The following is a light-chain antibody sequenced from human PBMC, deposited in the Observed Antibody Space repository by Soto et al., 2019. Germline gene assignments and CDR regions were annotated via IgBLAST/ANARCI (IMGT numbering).Light chain of an antibody. CDR3: QQYNSWPRT. CDR2: GAS. J-gene: IGKJ1*01. V-gene: IGKV3-15*01. CDR1: QSVSSN. Sequence: EIVMTQSPATLSVSPGERATLSCRASQSVSSNLAWYQQKPGQAPRLLIYGASTRATGIPARFSGSGSGTEFTLTISSLQSEDLAVYYCQQYNSWPRTCDQGTKVDIK.